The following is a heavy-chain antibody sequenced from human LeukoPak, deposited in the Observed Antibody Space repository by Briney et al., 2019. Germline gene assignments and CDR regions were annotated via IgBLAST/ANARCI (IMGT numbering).Heavy chain of an antibody. CDR1: GFTFSSYS. CDR3: ARNQRDYGSGLYYFDY. V-gene: IGHV3-21*01. D-gene: IGHD3-10*01. CDR2: ISSSSSYI. J-gene: IGHJ4*02. Sequence: GGSLRLSCAASGFTFSSYSMNWVRQAPGKGLEWVSSISSSSSYIYYADSVKGRFTISRDNAKNSLYLQMNSLRAEDTAVYYCARNQRDYGSGLYYFDYWGQGTLVTVSS.